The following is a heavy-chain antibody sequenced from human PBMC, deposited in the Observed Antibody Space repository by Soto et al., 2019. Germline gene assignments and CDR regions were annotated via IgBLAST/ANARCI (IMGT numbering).Heavy chain of an antibody. V-gene: IGHV4-34*01. D-gene: IGHD2-2*01. J-gene: IGHJ5*02. CDR1: GGSFSGYY. CDR2: INHSGST. Sequence: PSETLSLTCAVYGGSFSGYYWSWIRQPPGKGLEWIGEINHSGSTNYNPSLESRVTISVDTSKNQFSLKLSSVTAADTAVYYCARDRSARIVVVPAAMVGWFDPWGQGTLVTVSS. CDR3: ARDRSARIVVVPAAMVGWFDP.